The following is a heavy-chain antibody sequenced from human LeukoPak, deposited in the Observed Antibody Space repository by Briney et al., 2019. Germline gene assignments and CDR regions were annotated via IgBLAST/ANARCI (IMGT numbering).Heavy chain of an antibody. D-gene: IGHD6-19*01. Sequence: SQTLSLTCTVSGGSISSGDYYWSWIRQPPGEDLEWIGYIYYSGSTYYNPSLKSRVTISVDTSKNQFSLKLSSVTAADTAVYYCARVMAVAGRDAFDIWGQGTMVTVSS. CDR3: ARVMAVAGRDAFDI. CDR1: GGSISSGDYY. V-gene: IGHV4-30-4*08. CDR2: IYYSGST. J-gene: IGHJ3*02.